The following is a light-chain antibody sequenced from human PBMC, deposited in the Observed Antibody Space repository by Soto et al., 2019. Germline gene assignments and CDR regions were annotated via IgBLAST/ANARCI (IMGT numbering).Light chain of an antibody. CDR1: SSDIGGYNY. J-gene: IGLJ2*01. CDR2: DVS. CDR3: SSYTINNTVV. V-gene: IGLV2-14*03. Sequence: QSALTQPASVSGSPGQSITISCTGTSSDIGGYNYVSWYQQHPGKGPKLIICDVSDRPSGVSTRFSGSKSGNTASLTISGLQAEDEADYHCSSYTINNTVVFGEGTKLTVL.